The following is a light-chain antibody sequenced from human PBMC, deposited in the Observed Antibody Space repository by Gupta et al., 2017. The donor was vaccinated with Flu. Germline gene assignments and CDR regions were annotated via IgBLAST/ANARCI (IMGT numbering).Light chain of an antibody. CDR2: AAS. CDR1: QSIINY. CDR3: QQSDSTPYT. Sequence: PSSLSASVGDRVTITCRTSQSIINYLNWYQQKPGKAPKLLIYAASSLQSGVPSRFSGSTSGADFTLTIGRLQPEDFATYYCQQSDSTPYTFGQGTKLEIK. J-gene: IGKJ2*01. V-gene: IGKV1-39*01.